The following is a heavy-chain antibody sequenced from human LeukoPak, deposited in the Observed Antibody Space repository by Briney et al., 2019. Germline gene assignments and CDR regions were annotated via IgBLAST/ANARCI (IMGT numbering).Heavy chain of an antibody. CDR2: ISYDGRNK. J-gene: IGHJ4*02. Sequence: GGSLRLSCAASGFTFSNFAMHWVRQAPGRGLEWVAVISYDGRNKYYADSVKGRFTISRDNSKNTLFLQMNSLRAEDTAVYYCARAGYTSSWYGAVDYWGQGTLVTVSS. V-gene: IGHV3-30-3*01. D-gene: IGHD6-13*01. CDR1: GFTFSNFA. CDR3: ARAGYTSSWYGAVDY.